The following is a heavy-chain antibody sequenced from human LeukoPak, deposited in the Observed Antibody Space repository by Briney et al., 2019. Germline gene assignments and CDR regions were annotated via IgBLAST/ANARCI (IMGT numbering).Heavy chain of an antibody. CDR1: GFTFSSYW. V-gene: IGHV3-74*01. Sequence: GGSLRLSCAASGFTFSSYWMHWVRQAPGKGLVWVSRINSDGSSTNYADSVKGRFTISRDNSRNTLYLQMNSLRAEDAAVYYCAKSAGYSSGYYYGMDVWGQGTTVTVSS. D-gene: IGHD6-25*01. J-gene: IGHJ6*02. CDR2: INSDGSST. CDR3: AKSAGYSSGYYYGMDV.